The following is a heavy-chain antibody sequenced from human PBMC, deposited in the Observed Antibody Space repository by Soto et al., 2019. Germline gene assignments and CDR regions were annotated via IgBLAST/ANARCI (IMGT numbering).Heavy chain of an antibody. CDR1: GFTFSSYA. D-gene: IGHD6-19*01. CDR2: ISGSGGST. CDR3: AKPPGWCGQLDY. Sequence: EVQLLESGGGLVQPGGSLRLSCAASGFTFSSYAMSWVRQAPGKGLEWVSAISGSGGSTYYADSVKGRFTISRDNSKNTLYQQLNSRRAEDTPVFYCAKPPGWCGQLDYGGQGPLVTFSS. V-gene: IGHV3-23*01. J-gene: IGHJ4*02.